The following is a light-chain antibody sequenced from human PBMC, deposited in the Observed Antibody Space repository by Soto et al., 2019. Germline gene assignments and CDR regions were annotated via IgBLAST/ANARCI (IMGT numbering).Light chain of an antibody. CDR1: QSVSTN. J-gene: IGKJ1*01. CDR3: QQFHNWPQWT. Sequence: EIVMTQSPATLSVSPGERATLSCRASQSVSTNLAWYQHKPGQAPRLLIYGASTRATGIPARLSGSGSGTEFTLTISSLQSEDFALYYCQQFHNWPQWTFGQGTKVEIK. CDR2: GAS. V-gene: IGKV3-15*01.